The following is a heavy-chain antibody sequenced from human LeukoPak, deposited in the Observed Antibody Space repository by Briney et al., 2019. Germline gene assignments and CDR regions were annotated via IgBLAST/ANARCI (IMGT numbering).Heavy chain of an antibody. D-gene: IGHD1-1*01. CDR2: ISGSGSST. Sequence: PGGSLRLSCAASGFTFSSYAMSWVRQAPGKGLEWVSAISGSGSSTYYADSVRGRFTISRDNSKNTLYLQMNSLRAEDTALYYCAKDHPNGYLYYFDYWGQGTLVTVSS. CDR1: GFTFSSYA. J-gene: IGHJ4*02. CDR3: AKDHPNGYLYYFDY. V-gene: IGHV3-23*01.